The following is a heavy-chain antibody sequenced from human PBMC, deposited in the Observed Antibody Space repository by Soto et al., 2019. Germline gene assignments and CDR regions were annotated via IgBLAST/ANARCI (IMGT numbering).Heavy chain of an antibody. Sequence: GGSLRLSCAASGFTFSSYSMNWVRQAPGKGLEWVSSISSSSSYIYYADSVKGRFTISRDNAKNSLYLQMNSLRAEDTAVYYCAREGDSEQQLVLRGMDVWGQGTTVTVSS. D-gene: IGHD6-13*01. CDR2: ISSSSSYI. CDR1: GFTFSSYS. J-gene: IGHJ6*02. CDR3: AREGDSEQQLVLRGMDV. V-gene: IGHV3-21*01.